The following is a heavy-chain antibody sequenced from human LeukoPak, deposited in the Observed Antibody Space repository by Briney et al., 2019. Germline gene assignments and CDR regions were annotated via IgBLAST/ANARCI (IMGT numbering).Heavy chain of an antibody. CDR2: INHSGST. J-gene: IGHJ4*02. Sequence: SETLSLTCAVYGGSFSGYYWSWIRQPPGRGLEWIGEINHSGSTNYNPSLKSRVTISVDTSKNQFSLKLSSVTAADTAVYCCARAGRIAVAGSWGQGTLVTVSS. CDR1: GGSFSGYY. CDR3: ARAGRIAVAGS. D-gene: IGHD6-19*01. V-gene: IGHV4-34*01.